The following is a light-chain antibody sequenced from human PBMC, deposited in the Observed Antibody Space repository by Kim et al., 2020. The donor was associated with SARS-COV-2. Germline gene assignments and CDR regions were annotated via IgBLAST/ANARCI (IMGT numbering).Light chain of an antibody. CDR2: QDS. CDR3: YSTDSSGNHRV. J-gene: IGLJ3*02. Sequence: SYELTQPPSVSVSPGQTASITCSGDALPKKYASWYQQRSGQAPVLVIYQDSKRPSGIPERFSGSSSGNMATLTISGAQAEDEADYYCYSTDSSGNHRVFG. CDR1: ALPKKY. V-gene: IGLV3-10*01.